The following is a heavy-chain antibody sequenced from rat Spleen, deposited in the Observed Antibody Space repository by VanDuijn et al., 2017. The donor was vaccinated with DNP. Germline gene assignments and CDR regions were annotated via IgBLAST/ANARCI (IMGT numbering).Heavy chain of an antibody. J-gene: IGHJ4*01. Sequence: EVRLVESGGGLVQPGRSLKLSCTASGFTFSNFGMAWVRQAPTEGLEWVASITTGGSNTYYRDSVQGRFTVSRDNAKSTLYLHMVNLRSEDTATYYCTTLITFMAGWSQGTSVTVSS. CDR1: GFTFSNFG. V-gene: IGHV5S13*01. CDR2: ITTGGSNT. CDR3: TTLITFMAG. D-gene: IGHD1-1*01.